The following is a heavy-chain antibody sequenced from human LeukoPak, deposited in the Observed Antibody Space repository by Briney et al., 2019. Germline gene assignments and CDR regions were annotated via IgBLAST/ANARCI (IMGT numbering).Heavy chain of an antibody. J-gene: IGHJ4*02. D-gene: IGHD3-22*01. V-gene: IGHV1-2*02. Sequence: ASVKVSCKASGYTFTGYYMHWVRQAPGQGLEWMGWINPNSGGTNYAQKFQGRVTMTRDTSIGTAYMELSRLRSDDTAVYYCARGWDYYDSSGYIRWGQGTLVTVSS. CDR2: INPNSGGT. CDR1: GYTFTGYY. CDR3: ARGWDYYDSSGYIR.